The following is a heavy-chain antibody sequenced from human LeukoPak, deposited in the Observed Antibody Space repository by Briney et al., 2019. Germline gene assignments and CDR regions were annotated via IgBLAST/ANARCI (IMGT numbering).Heavy chain of an antibody. J-gene: IGHJ4*02. V-gene: IGHV3-74*01. CDR3: TRVGYDNTWYVDY. CDR2: IYTDGSST. CDR1: GFTFSEYG. Sequence: GGSLRLSCAASGFTFSEYGMHWVRQAPGKGLVWVSRIYTDGSSTNYADSVKGRFTISRDNAKNTLYLQMNSLRPEDTAVYYCTRVGYDNTWYVDYWGQGTLVTVSS. D-gene: IGHD3-22*01.